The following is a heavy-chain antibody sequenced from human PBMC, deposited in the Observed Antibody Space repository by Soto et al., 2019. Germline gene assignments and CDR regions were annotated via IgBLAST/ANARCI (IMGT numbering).Heavy chain of an antibody. CDR3: ARTFDTITYYFDY. D-gene: IGHD3-9*01. Sequence: VHLVESGGVVGQPGGSLRLSCAASEFSFSSYAMHWIRQAPGKGREWVAVLSFDGNIIHYADSVKGRFIISRDNSKNTLNLQMHSLSGEDTADYYCARTFDTITYYFDYWGQGTLVTVSS. CDR1: EFSFSSYA. CDR2: LSFDGNII. J-gene: IGHJ4*02. V-gene: IGHV3-30-3*01.